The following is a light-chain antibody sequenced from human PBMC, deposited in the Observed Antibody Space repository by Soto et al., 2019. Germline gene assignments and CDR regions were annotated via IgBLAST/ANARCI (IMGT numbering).Light chain of an antibody. Sequence: QSVLTQPPSASGSPGESVTVSCTGASSDVGRYDYVPWYQQHPGKAPKLLIYGVTKRPSGVPDRFSGSKSGNTASLTVSGLQADDAAYYYCNSYAGSNIYVFGTGTRSPS. CDR1: SSDVGRYDY. J-gene: IGLJ1*01. CDR3: NSYAGSNIYV. V-gene: IGLV2-8*01. CDR2: GVT.